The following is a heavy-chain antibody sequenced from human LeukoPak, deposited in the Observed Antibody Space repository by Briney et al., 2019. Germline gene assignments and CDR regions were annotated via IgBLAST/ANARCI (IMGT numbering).Heavy chain of an antibody. CDR3: ARHYNWNYVGMRAFDI. V-gene: IGHV3-30*02. CDR1: GFTFSSYG. D-gene: IGHD1-7*01. J-gene: IGHJ3*02. CDR2: IRYDGSNK. Sequence: GGSLRLSCGASGFTFSSYGMHWVRQAPGKGLEWVAFIRYDGSNKYYADSVKGRFTISRDNSKNTLYLQMNSLRAEDTAVYYCARHYNWNYVGMRAFDIWGQGTMVTVSS.